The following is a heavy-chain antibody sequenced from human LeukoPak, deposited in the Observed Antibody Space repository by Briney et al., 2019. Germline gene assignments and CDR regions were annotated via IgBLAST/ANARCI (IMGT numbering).Heavy chain of an antibody. D-gene: IGHD1-26*01. J-gene: IGHJ4*02. V-gene: IGHV3-7*01. Sequence: GGSLRLSCAASGFTFSSYWMSWVRQAPGKGLEWVANIKQDGSEINYVASVEGRFTVSRDNAKNSLFLQMNSLRAEDTAVYYCAKSASGKWELPSFWGQGTLVTVSS. CDR1: GFTFSSYW. CDR2: IKQDGSEI. CDR3: AKSASGKWELPSF.